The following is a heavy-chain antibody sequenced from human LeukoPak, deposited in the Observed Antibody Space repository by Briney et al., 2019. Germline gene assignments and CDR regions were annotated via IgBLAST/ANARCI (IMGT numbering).Heavy chain of an antibody. CDR2: IIPIFGTA. J-gene: IGHJ4*02. Sequence: SVKVSCKASGGTFSSYAISWVRQAPGQGLEWMGGIIPIFGTANYAQKFQGRVTITADESTSTAYMELSSLRSEDTAVYYCARVDYYDSSGTGGFDYWGQGTLVTVSS. D-gene: IGHD3-22*01. V-gene: IGHV1-69*13. CDR1: GGTFSSYA. CDR3: ARVDYYDSSGTGGFDY.